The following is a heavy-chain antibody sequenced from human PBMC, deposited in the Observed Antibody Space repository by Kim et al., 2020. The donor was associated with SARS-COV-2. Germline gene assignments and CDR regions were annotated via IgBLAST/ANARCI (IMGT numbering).Heavy chain of an antibody. V-gene: IGHV3-74*01. CDR3: VRSDYYDNSGYYYGQ. D-gene: IGHD3-22*01. Sequence: DSVKARFTISRDDAKNTLYLQMSSLRAEDTAIYYCVRSDYYDNSGYYYGQWGQGTLVTVSP. J-gene: IGHJ4*02.